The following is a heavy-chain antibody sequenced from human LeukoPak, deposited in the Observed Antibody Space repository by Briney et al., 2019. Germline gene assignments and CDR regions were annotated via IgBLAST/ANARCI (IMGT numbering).Heavy chain of an antibody. Sequence: GGSLRLSCAASGFSFRNYAMSWLRRAPGKGLEWVSGISGSGGSTYYAVRGRFTISRDNSKNMLYLQVNSLTAEDTAVYYCAKGTGSSRPDEAFDICGQGTMVTVSS. CDR1: GFSFRNYA. CDR2: ISGSGGST. CDR3: AKGTGSSRPDEAFDI. D-gene: IGHD6-13*01. V-gene: IGHV3-23*01. J-gene: IGHJ3*02.